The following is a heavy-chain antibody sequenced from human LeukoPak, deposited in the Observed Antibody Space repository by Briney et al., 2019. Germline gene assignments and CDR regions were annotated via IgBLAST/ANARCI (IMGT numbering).Heavy chain of an antibody. V-gene: IGHV4-59*11. CDR3: ARARVSYDFWSGYHY. CDR1: GGPIRSHY. CDR2: IYYSGST. Sequence: PSETLSLTCTVSGGPIRSHYWSWIRQPPGKGLEWIGYIYYSGSTNYNPSLKSRVTISVDTSKNQFSLKLSSVTAADTAVYYCARARVSYDFWSGYHYWGQGTLVTVSS. D-gene: IGHD3-3*01. J-gene: IGHJ4*02.